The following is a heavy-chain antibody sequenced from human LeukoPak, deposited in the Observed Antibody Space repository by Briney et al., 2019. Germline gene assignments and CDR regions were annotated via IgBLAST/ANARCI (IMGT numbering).Heavy chain of an antibody. J-gene: IGHJ4*02. Sequence: GGSLRLSCAASGFTVSSNYMSWVRQAPGKGLEWVSVIYSGGSTYYADSVKGRFTISRDNSKNTLYLQTNSLRAEDTAVYYCARDSAVAFDYWGQGTLVTVSS. V-gene: IGHV3-53*01. CDR2: IYSGGST. CDR3: ARDSAVAFDY. CDR1: GFTVSSNY. D-gene: IGHD6-19*01.